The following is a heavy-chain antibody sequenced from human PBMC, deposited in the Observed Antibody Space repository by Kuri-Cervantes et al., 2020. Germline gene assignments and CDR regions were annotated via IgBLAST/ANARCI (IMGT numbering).Heavy chain of an antibody. CDR3: ARGLWVAAAGTFFDY. Sequence: GGSLRLSGAASGFTFSSYSMNWVRQAPGKGLEWVSYISSSSSTIYYADSLKGRFTISRDNAKNSLYLQMNGLRDEDTAVYYFARGLWVAAAGTFFDYWGQGTLVTVSS. D-gene: IGHD6-13*01. J-gene: IGHJ4*02. V-gene: IGHV3-48*02. CDR2: ISSSSSTI. CDR1: GFTFSSYS.